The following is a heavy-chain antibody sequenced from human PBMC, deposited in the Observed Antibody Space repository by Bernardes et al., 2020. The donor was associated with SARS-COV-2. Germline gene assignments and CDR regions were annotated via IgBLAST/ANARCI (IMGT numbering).Heavy chain of an antibody. Sequence: GGSLRLSCAASGFTVSSNYMSWVRQAPGKGLEWVSVIYSGGSTYYADSVKGRFTISRDNSKNTLYLQMNSLRAEDTAVYYCARERIVPAAILYYYGMDVWGQGTTVTVSS. CDR1: GFTVSSNY. CDR2: IYSGGST. D-gene: IGHD2-2*02. CDR3: ARERIVPAAILYYYGMDV. J-gene: IGHJ6*02. V-gene: IGHV3-53*01.